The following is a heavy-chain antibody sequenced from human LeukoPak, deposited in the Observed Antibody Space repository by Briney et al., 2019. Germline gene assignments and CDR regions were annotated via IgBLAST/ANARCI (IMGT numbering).Heavy chain of an antibody. V-gene: IGHV1-69*04. J-gene: IGHJ4*02. CDR3: ARADDSSGYYPCY. D-gene: IGHD3-22*01. Sequence: ASVKVSCKASGGTFSSYAITWVRQAPGQGLEWMGRIIPVIGLGNNAPKFQGRVTVTADKSTNTVYMELNSLTSEDTAIYCARADDSSGYYPCYWGQGTLVTVSS. CDR2: IIPVIGLG. CDR1: GGTFSSYA.